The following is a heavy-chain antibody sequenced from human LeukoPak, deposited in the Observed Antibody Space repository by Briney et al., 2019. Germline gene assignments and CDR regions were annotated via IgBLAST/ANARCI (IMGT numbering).Heavy chain of an antibody. V-gene: IGHV4-39*01. CDR2: IYYSGST. J-gene: IGHJ4*02. CDR1: GGSISSSSYY. CDR3: ARHSSFGPFDY. Sequence: SETLSLTCTVSGGSISSSSYYWGWIRQPPGKGLEWIGSIYYSGSTYYNPSLKSRVTISVDTSKNQFSLKLSSVTAADTAVYYCARHSSFGPFDYWGQGTLVTVSS. D-gene: IGHD6-19*01.